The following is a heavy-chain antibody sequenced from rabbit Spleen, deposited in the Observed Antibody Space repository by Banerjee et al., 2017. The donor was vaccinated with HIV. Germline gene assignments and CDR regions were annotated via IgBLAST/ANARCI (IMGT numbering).Heavy chain of an antibody. Sequence: QSLEESGGGLVKPGGTLTLACTVSGFSFSSNWICWVRQAPGKGLEWIGYIDPVFGITYYASWVNGRFSISRENAQNTVFLQMTSLTAADTATFFCARVPNSGYYGFTRLDLWGPGTLVTVS. CDR3: ARVPNSGYYGFTRLDL. J-gene: IGHJ6*01. CDR2: IDPVFGIT. V-gene: IGHV1S7*01. CDR1: GFSFSSNW. D-gene: IGHD1-1*01.